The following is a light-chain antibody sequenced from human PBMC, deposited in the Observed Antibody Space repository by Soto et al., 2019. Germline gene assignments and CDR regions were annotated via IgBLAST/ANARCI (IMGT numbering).Light chain of an antibody. CDR3: QQYDTSPFT. J-gene: IGKJ3*01. V-gene: IGKV3-20*01. CDR1: QSVSSTC. CDR2: DAS. Sequence: EIVLTQSPGTLSLSPGERATLSCRASQSVSSTCLAWYQQKPGQSPRLLIYDASRRATGIPDRFSGSGSGTDFTLTISRLEPEDFAVDYCQQYDTSPFTFGPGTKVDVK.